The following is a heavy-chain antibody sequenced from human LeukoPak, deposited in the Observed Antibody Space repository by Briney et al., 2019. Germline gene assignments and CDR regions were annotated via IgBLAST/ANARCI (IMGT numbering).Heavy chain of an antibody. CDR2: ISGSGRYT. CDR1: GFTFSSFA. V-gene: IGHV3-23*01. D-gene: IGHD2-21*01. J-gene: IGHJ4*02. Sequence: GESLRLSCAASGFTFSSFAMNWVRQAPGKGLEWXSGISGSGRYTYYAESVKGRFTISSDNSKNTVYLQMYSLRPEDTAVYYCAKDLGGDTPSYHFDYWGLGTLVTVSS. CDR3: AKDLGGDTPSYHFDY.